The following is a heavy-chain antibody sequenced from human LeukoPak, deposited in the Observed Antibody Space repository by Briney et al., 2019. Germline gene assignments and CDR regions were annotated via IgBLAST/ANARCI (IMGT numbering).Heavy chain of an antibody. CDR1: GGSFSGYY. Sequence: SETLSLTCAVYGGSFSGYYWSWIRQPPGKGLEWIGEINHSGSTNYNPSLKSRVTISVDTSKNQFSLKLSSVTAADTAVYYCARGLAVRGFDYWGQGTLVTVSP. CDR3: ARGLAVRGFDY. D-gene: IGHD1-1*01. J-gene: IGHJ4*02. V-gene: IGHV4-34*01. CDR2: INHSGST.